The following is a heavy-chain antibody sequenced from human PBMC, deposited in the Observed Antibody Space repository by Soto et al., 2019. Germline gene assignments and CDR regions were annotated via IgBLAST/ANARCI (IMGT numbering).Heavy chain of an antibody. CDR3: ARDPGPSDFWSGYFLDY. V-gene: IGHV1-2*02. Sequence: ASVKVSCKASGYSFTDYYMHWVRLVPGQGLEWMGWTNSKSGVTKYPQKFQGRVTMTRDTSISTAYMELRSLRSDDTAVYYCARDPGPSDFWSGYFLDYWGQGTLVTVSS. CDR1: GYSFTDYY. D-gene: IGHD3-3*01. J-gene: IGHJ4*02. CDR2: TNSKSGVT.